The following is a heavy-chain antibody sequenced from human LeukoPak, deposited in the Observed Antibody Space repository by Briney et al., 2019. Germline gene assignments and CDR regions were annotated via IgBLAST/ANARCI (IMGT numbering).Heavy chain of an antibody. D-gene: IGHD3-10*01. J-gene: IGHJ6*02. CDR1: GFSFSHYS. CDR3: AKNTWKSSDSGRGRMDV. CDR2: IGVGGRPT. V-gene: IGHV3-48*01. Sequence: GGSLRLSCAASGFSFSHYSMTWARQASGKGLEWISYIGVGGRPTNYADSVKARFTISRDDAQNSLYLQMNSLRAEDTAVYYCAKNTWKSSDSGRGRMDVWGQGTTITVSS.